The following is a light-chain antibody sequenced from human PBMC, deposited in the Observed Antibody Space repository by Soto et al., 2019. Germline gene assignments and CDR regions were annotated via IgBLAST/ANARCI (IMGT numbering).Light chain of an antibody. V-gene: IGLV1-44*01. CDR2: LSS. Sequence: QSVLTQPPSASGTPGQRITISCSGSSSNIGSHSVNWYQQLPGTAPKLLIYLSSQRPSGVPDRFSGSKSGTSASLAISGLQSVDEADSYCALWDDSRNGPVFGGGTKLTVL. CDR1: SSNIGSHS. J-gene: IGLJ3*02. CDR3: ALWDDSRNGPV.